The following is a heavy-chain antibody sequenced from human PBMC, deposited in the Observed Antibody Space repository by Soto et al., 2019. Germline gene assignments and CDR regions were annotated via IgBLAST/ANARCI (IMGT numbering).Heavy chain of an antibody. CDR3: ARGINYYDSSGDSWFHP. J-gene: IGHJ5*02. CDR1: GFTFSDHY. CDR2: IYYDGST. Sequence: GSLRLSCAASGFTFSDHYMDWVRQPPGKGLECVGTIYYDGSTYYNPSLKSRVTISVDTSKNQFSLKLSSVTAADTAVYYCARGINYYDSSGDSWFHPWGQGTLVTVSS. V-gene: IGHV4-38-2*01. D-gene: IGHD3-22*01.